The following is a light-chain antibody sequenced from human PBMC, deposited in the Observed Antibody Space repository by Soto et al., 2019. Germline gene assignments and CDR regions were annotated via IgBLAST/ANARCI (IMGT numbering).Light chain of an antibody. CDR1: SSDVGGYNY. Sequence: QSVLTQPRSVSGSPGQSVTLSCTGTSSDVGGYNYVSWYQQHPGKAPKLMIYDVSKRPSGVPDRFSGSKSGNTASLTISGLQAEYEADYYCCTYAGSYTFVVFGGGTKLTVL. CDR2: DVS. V-gene: IGLV2-11*01. CDR3: CTYAGSYTFVV. J-gene: IGLJ2*01.